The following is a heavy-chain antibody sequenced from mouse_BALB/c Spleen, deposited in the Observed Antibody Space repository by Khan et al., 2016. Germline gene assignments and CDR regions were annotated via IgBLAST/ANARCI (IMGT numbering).Heavy chain of an antibody. CDR3: ASFSSRPTRYSPIDS. CDR2: IWSGGST. D-gene: IGHD2-10*01. CDR1: GFSLTSYG. J-gene: IGHJ4*01. V-gene: IGHV2-2*02. Sequence: QVQLKESGPGLVQPSQSLSITCIVSGFSLTSYGVHWVRQSQGKGREGLGVIWSGGSTDDNAACIARLRSSKDNSKSQVFCKMISLQGNDTAICSSASFSSRPTRYSPIDSSGHAPSVSFSS.